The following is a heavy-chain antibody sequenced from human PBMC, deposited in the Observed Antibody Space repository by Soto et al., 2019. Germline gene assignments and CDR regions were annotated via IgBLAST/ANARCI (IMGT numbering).Heavy chain of an antibody. CDR3: AREGMANDFDY. CDR2: INPSGGST. CDR1: GYTFTSYY. V-gene: IGHV1-46*01. J-gene: IGHJ4*02. Sequence: QVQLVQSGAEVKKPGASVKVSCKASGYTFTSYYMHWVRQAPGQGLEWMGIINPSGGSTSYAQKFQGRVTMTRDTSTRTVYMELSSLRSEDTAVYYCAREGMANDFDYWGQGTLVTVSS. D-gene: IGHD5-12*01.